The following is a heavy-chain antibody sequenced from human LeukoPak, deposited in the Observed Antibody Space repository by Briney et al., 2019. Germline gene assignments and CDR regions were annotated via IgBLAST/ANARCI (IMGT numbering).Heavy chain of an antibody. CDR3: AKGVGLALDAFDI. CDR2: ISSSSKYI. CDR1: GFPFSIYS. J-gene: IGHJ3*02. Sequence: GGSLRLSCAASGFPFSIYSMNWVRQAPGKGLEWVSSISSSSKYIYQADSLKGRFTISRDNAKNSLYLQMNSLRAEDTAVYYCAKGVGLALDAFDIWGQGTMATVSS. V-gene: IGHV3-21*04. D-gene: IGHD3/OR15-3a*01.